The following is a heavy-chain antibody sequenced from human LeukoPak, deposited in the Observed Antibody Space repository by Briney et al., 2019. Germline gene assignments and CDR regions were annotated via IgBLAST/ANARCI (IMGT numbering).Heavy chain of an antibody. CDR3: VSWYFRRRGDFRDY. V-gene: IGHV6-1*01. CDR2: TYYRSKWYN. J-gene: IGHJ4*02. Sequence: SQTLSLTCAISGDSVSSNSAAWNWIRQSPSRGLGWLGRTYYRSKWYNDYAVSVKSRITINPDTSKNQFSLQLNSVTPEDTAVYYCVSWYFRRRGDFRDYWGQGTLVTVSS. CDR1: GDSVSSNSAA. D-gene: IGHD6-13*01.